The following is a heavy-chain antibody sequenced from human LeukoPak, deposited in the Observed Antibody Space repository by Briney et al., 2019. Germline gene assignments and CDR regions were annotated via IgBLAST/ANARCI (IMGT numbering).Heavy chain of an antibody. CDR3: ARDWLRLGY. CDR2: ISSSGSVK. V-gene: IGHV3-48*03. D-gene: IGHD5-12*01. J-gene: IGHJ4*02. CDR1: GFTVSSYE. Sequence: PGGSLRLSCAASGFTVSSYEMNWVRQAPGKGLEWVSYISSSGSVKFYADSVQGRFTISRDNAKNSLHLQMNSLRDEDTAVYYCARDWLRLGYWGQGTLVTVSS.